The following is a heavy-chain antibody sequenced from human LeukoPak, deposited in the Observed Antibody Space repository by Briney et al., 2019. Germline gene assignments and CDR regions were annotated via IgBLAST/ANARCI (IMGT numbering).Heavy chain of an antibody. V-gene: IGHV4-59*01. D-gene: IGHD3-10*01. CDR1: GGSISSYY. CDR3: ARVGITMVRGVIITGFYYGMDV. J-gene: IGHJ6*02. Sequence: PSETLSLPCTVSGGSISSYYCSWIRQPPGKGLEWIGYIYYSGSTNYNPSLKSRVTISVDTSKNQFSLKLSSVTAADTAVYYCARVGITMVRGVIITGFYYGMDVWGQGTTVTVSS. CDR2: IYYSGST.